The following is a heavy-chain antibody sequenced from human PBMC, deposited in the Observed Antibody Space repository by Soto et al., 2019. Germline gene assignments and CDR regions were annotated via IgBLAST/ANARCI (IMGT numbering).Heavy chain of an antibody. CDR3: ARAIKRWEVDYYFDF. V-gene: IGHV1-69*06. CDR1: GSTFNHFA. Sequence: QVVLLQSGAEVKEPGSSVRVSCQVSGSTFNHFAFTSVRQAPGHGPEWMGGIVVDSNTAEYSQRFQDRVTITADTSTDTLYMELGSLTFEDTAVYYCARAIKRWEVDYYFDFWGQGTLVTVSS. D-gene: IGHD1-26*01. CDR2: IVVDSNTA. J-gene: IGHJ4*02.